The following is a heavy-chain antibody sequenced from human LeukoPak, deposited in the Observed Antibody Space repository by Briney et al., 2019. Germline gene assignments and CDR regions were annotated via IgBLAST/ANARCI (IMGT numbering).Heavy chain of an antibody. CDR2: ISYDGSYK. Sequence: GRSLRLSCAASGFTFSDYDMHWVRQAPGKGLEWVAVISYDGSYKYYADSVKGRFTISRDNSKNTLYLQMNSLRAEDTAVYYCAKGTTTPTTGTLEKDAFDIWGQGTMVTVSS. CDR1: GFTFSDYD. J-gene: IGHJ3*02. V-gene: IGHV3-30*18. D-gene: IGHD1-1*01. CDR3: AKGTTTPTTGTLEKDAFDI.